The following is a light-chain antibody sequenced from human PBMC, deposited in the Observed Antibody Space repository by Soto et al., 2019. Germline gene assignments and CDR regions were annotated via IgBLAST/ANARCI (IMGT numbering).Light chain of an antibody. V-gene: IGLV2-8*01. CDR2: DVS. CDR1: SSDVGGYNY. CDR3: SSYAGTHVV. Sequence: QSVLTQPPSASGSPGQSVTISCTGTSSDVGGYNYVSWYQQHPGKAPKLMIYDVSKRPSGVPDRFSGSKSGNTASLTVSGPQADDEADYYCSSYAGTHVVFGTGTKLTVL. J-gene: IGLJ1*01.